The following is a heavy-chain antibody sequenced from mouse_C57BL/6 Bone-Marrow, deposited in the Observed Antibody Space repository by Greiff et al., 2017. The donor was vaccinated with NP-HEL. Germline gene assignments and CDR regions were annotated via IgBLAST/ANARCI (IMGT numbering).Heavy chain of an antibody. CDR3: ARPRYYYGSSWAY. J-gene: IGHJ3*01. Sequence: EVMLVESGGGLVKPGGSLKLSCAASGFTFSSYTMSWVRQTPEKRLEWVATISGGGGNTYYPDSVKGRFTISRDNAKNTVYLQMSSLRSEDTALYYCARPRYYYGSSWAYWGQGTLVTVSA. D-gene: IGHD1-1*01. V-gene: IGHV5-9*01. CDR1: GFTFSSYT. CDR2: ISGGGGNT.